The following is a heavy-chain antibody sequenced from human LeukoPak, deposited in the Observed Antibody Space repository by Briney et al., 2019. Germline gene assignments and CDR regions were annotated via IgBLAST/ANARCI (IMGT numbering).Heavy chain of an antibody. V-gene: IGHV3-64D*06. Sequence: GGALRLSCSASGFTFSTYAMHWVRQAPGKGMEYVSAISSNGGSTYYSDSVKGRFNISRDNYKNTLYLQMSSLRAEDTAVYYCVKVGGGFYDYWGQGTLVTVSS. CDR3: VKVGGGFYDY. CDR2: ISSNGGST. J-gene: IGHJ4*02. D-gene: IGHD3-16*01. CDR1: GFTFSTYA.